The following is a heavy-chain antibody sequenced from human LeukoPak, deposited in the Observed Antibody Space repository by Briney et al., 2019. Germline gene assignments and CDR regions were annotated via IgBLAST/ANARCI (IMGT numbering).Heavy chain of an antibody. J-gene: IGHJ6*02. V-gene: IGHV3-30-3*01. CDR1: GFTFSSYA. CDR3: ARDRYGSHMDV. D-gene: IGHD6-19*01. CDR2: ISYDGSNK. Sequence: GGSLRLSCAASGFTFSSYAMHWVRQAPGKGLEWVAVISYDGSNKYYADSVKGRFTISRDNSKNTLYLQMNSLRAEDTAVYYCARDRYGSHMDVWGQGTTVTVSS.